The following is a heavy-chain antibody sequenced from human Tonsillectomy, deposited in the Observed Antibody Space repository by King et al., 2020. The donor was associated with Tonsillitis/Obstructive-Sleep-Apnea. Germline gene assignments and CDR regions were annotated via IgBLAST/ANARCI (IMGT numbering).Heavy chain of an antibody. D-gene: IGHD2-15*01. Sequence: QVQLQESGPGLVEPSETLSLTCAVAGGSISTHFWTWIRQPPGKGTEWIGYVSYSGKTNYNPSLKSRLTISLDTSKSQFSLKLRSVTAADSALYYCARGTREAGYCSGSDCSPSYYYMDVWGKGTTVTVSS. CDR1: GGSISTHF. V-gene: IGHV4-59*11. CDR3: ARGTREAGYCSGSDCSPSYYYMDV. CDR2: VSYSGKT. J-gene: IGHJ6*03.